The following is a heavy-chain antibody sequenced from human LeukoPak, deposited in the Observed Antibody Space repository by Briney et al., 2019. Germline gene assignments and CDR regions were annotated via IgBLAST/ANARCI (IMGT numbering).Heavy chain of an antibody. V-gene: IGHV4-34*01. Sequence: PSETLSLTCAVYGRYFSGFYWSWIRQPPGKGLEWIGEINHSGSTNYNPSLKSRVTISVDTSKNQFSLKLSSVTAADTAVYYCASTHVTMVRGIIDYWGQGTLVTVSS. J-gene: IGHJ4*02. CDR3: ASTHVTMVRGIIDY. CDR2: INHSGST. CDR1: GRYFSGFY. D-gene: IGHD3-10*01.